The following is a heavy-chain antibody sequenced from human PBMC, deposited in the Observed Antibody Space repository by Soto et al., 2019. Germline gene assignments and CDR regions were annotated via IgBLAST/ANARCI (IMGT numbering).Heavy chain of an antibody. V-gene: IGHV1-46*01. D-gene: IGHD4-4*01. J-gene: IGHJ5*02. CDR3: ARDRTVTTPDQINWFDP. CDR2: INPSGGST. Sequence: ASVKVSCKASGYTFTSYYMHWVRQAPGQGLEWMGIINPSGGSTSYAQKFQGRVTMTRDTSTSTVYMELSSLRSEDTAVYYSARDRTVTTPDQINWFDPWGQGTLVTVSS. CDR1: GYTFTSYY.